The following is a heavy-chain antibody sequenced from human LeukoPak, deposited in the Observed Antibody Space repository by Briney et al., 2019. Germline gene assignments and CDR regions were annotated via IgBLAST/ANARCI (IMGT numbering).Heavy chain of an antibody. CDR2: IYENGGTT. CDR1: GFTFRSHA. D-gene: IGHD5-18*01. J-gene: IGHJ4*02. CDR3: AKARGYSYGLPFDY. V-gene: IGHV3-23*01. Sequence: GGSLRLSCVGSGFTFRSHAMSWVRQAPEKGLEFVSGIYENGGTTYYADSVKGRFTISRDNSKNTLYLQMNSLRAEDTAVYYCAKARGYSYGLPFDYWGQGTLVTVSS.